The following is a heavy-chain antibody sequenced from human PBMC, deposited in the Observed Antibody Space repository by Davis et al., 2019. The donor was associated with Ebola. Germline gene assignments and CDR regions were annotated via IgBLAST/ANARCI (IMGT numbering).Heavy chain of an antibody. V-gene: IGHV3-43D*03. CDR2: ISWDGRST. Sequence: SCKVSGYTLTELSMHWVRQAPGKGLEWVSLISWDGRSTAYADSVRDRFSISRDNSRNFLYLQMNGLRAEDTALYYCTAYDSTFRNYWGQGTLVTVSS. D-gene: IGHD3-22*01. CDR3: TAYDSTFRNY. CDR1: GYTLTELS. J-gene: IGHJ4*02.